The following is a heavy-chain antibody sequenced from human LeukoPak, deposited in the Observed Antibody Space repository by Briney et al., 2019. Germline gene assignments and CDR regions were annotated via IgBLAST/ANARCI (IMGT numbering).Heavy chain of an antibody. V-gene: IGHV3-48*04. J-gene: IGHJ4*02. Sequence: GGSLRLSCAASGFTFSSHGMSWVRQAPGKGLEWVSYIDSSGSNIHYADSAKGRFTISRDNAKNSLYLQMNSLRAEDTAVYYCARTKEMASISYFDSWGQGTLVTVSS. CDR3: ARTKEMASISYFDS. CDR2: IDSSGSNI. D-gene: IGHD5-24*01. CDR1: GFTFSSHG.